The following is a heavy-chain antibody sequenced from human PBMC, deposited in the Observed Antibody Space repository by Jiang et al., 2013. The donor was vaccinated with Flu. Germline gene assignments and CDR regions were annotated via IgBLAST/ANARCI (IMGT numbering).Heavy chain of an antibody. CDR3: ARDAATAMVTGNWFDP. CDR1: GFTFSSYE. Sequence: QLLESGGGLVQPGGSLRLSCAASGFTFSSYEMNWVRQAPGKGLEWVSYISSSGSTIYYADSVKGRFTISRDNAKNSLYLQMNSLRAEDTAVYYCARDAATAMVTGNWFDPWGQGTLVTVSS. J-gene: IGHJ5*02. V-gene: IGHV3-48*03. D-gene: IGHD5-18*01. CDR2: ISSSGSTI.